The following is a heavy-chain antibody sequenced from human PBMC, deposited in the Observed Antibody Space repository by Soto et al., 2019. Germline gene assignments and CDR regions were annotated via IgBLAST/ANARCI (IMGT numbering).Heavy chain of an antibody. CDR3: ARERTMIVVVHLFDY. CDR1: GFTFSSYG. Sequence: PGGSLRLSCAASGFTFSSYGMHWVRQAPGKGLEWVAVIWYDGSNKYYADSVKGRFTISRDNSKNTLYLQMNSLRAEDTAVYYCARERTMIVVVHLFDYWGQGTLVTVSS. D-gene: IGHD3-22*01. CDR2: IWYDGSNK. J-gene: IGHJ4*02. V-gene: IGHV3-33*01.